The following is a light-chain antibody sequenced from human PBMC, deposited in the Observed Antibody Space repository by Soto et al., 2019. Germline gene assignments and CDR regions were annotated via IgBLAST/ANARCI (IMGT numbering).Light chain of an antibody. CDR1: QSVSSK. CDR2: GAS. CDR3: QQYGSSPLN. J-gene: IGKJ4*01. Sequence: EIVTTQSPGTLSVSPGERATLSCRASQSVSSKLAWYQQKPGQAPRLLIYGASIRATGIPDRFTGSGSGTDFTLTISRLEPEDFAVYYCQQYGSSPLNFGGGTKVDIK. V-gene: IGKV3-20*01.